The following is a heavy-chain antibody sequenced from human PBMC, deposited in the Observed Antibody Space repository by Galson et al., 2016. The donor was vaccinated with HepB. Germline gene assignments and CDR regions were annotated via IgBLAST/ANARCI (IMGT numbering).Heavy chain of an antibody. CDR1: GFIFSSCG. D-gene: IGHD1-26*01. J-gene: IGHJ4*02. V-gene: IGHV3-23*01. CDR2: ISDSGSNP. CDR3: AKDVGGEAFFEY. Sequence: SLRLSCAASGFIFSSCGMSWVRQAPGKGLEWVSTISDSGSNPHYADSVGGRFTISRDNSKNTLYLQMKSLRAEDTAVYYCAKDVGGEAFFEYWGQGALVTVSS.